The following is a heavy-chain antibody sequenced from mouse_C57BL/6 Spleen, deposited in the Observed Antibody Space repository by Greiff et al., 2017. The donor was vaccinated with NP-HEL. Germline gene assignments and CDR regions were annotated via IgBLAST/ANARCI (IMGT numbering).Heavy chain of an antibody. CDR2: IWSGGST. CDR3: ARNPFSYYYGSRGWYFDV. CDR1: GFSLTSYG. J-gene: IGHJ1*03. V-gene: IGHV2-2*01. Sequence: VQLQQSGPGLVQPSQSLSITCTVSGFSLTSYGVHWVRQSPGKGLEWLGVIWSGGSTDYNAAFISRLSISKDNSKSQVFFKMNSLQADDTAIYYCARNPFSYYYGSRGWYFDVWGTGTTVTVSS. D-gene: IGHD1-1*01.